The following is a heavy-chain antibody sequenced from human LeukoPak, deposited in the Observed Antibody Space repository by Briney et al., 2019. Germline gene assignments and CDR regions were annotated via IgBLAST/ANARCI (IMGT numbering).Heavy chain of an antibody. Sequence: SETLSLTCTVSDGSITNYDWSWVRQPPGKGLEFIGHVHYSGTANYNPSLRSRVTISIDTSKSHFSLNLSSMTAADTAIYYCAKVGAASRNYYYYGIDVWGQGTTVTVSS. V-gene: IGHV4-59*01. CDR2: VHYSGTA. CDR3: AKVGAASRNYYYYGIDV. J-gene: IGHJ6*02. CDR1: DGSITNYD. D-gene: IGHD2-2*01.